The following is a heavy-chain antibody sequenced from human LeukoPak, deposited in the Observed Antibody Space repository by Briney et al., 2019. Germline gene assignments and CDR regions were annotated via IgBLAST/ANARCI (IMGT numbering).Heavy chain of an antibody. Sequence: SETLSLTCTVSGGSISSFYWSWIRQAAGKGLEWIGRVYTSGSTNYNPSLKSRITMSVDTSKNQFSLKLRSVAAADTAVYYCARGSGSYPPLDYWGQGTLVTVSS. CDR2: VYTSGST. CDR3: ARGSGSYPPLDY. CDR1: GGSISSFY. V-gene: IGHV4-4*07. J-gene: IGHJ4*02. D-gene: IGHD3-10*01.